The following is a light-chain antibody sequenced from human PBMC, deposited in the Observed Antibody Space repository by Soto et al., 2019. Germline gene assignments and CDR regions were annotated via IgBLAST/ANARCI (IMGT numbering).Light chain of an antibody. J-gene: IGLJ1*01. CDR2: EVS. CDR3: SSYTSSSTPYV. Sequence: QSALTQPASVSGSPGQSITISCTGTSRDVGAYNFVSWYQQHPGKAPKLMIYEVSNRSSGVSNRFSGSKSGNTASLTISGLQAEDEADYYCSSYTSSSTPYVFGAGTKVTVL. CDR1: SRDVGAYNF. V-gene: IGLV2-14*01.